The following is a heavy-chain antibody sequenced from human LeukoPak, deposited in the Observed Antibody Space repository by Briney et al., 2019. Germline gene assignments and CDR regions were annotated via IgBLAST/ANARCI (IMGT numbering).Heavy chain of an antibody. Sequence: SETLSLTCTVSGGSISGYYWSWIRQLPGERLEWIGFVYHNGRTTYNPSLESRVTISVDTSRNQVSLNLRFVTAADTALYFCARRRAESSGPSFYYFYMDVWGKGTTVSVSS. CDR2: VYHNGRT. J-gene: IGHJ6*03. CDR1: GGSISGYY. CDR3: ARRRAESSGPSFYYFYMDV. D-gene: IGHD2-8*02. V-gene: IGHV4-59*01.